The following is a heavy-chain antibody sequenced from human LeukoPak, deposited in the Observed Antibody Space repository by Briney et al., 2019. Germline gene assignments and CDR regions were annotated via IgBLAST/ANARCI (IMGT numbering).Heavy chain of an antibody. CDR3: ARAPYDSSGYANYYYYGMDV. CDR1: GGTFSSYA. CDR2: IIPIFGTA. Sequence: SVKVSCKASGGTFSSYAISCVRQAPGQGLEWMGGIIPIFGTANYAQKFQGRVTITADESTSTAYMELSSLRSEDTAVYYCARAPYDSSGYANYYYYGMDVWGQGTTVTVSS. J-gene: IGHJ6*02. V-gene: IGHV1-69*13. D-gene: IGHD3-22*01.